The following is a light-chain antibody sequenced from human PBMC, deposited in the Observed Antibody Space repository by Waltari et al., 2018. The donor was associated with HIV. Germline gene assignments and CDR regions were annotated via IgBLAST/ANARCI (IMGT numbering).Light chain of an antibody. CDR3: AAWDGSLSGFWV. J-gene: IGLJ3*02. V-gene: IGLV1-47*02. CDR2: SNK. CDR1: SSNIGSNY. Sequence: QSVLTQPPSASGTPGQRVTISCSGSSSNIGSNYVYWYQQLPGTAPKLLIYSNKQRPSGVPDRFSGSKSATSASLAISGLRSEDEADYYCAAWDGSLSGFWVFGGGTKLAVL.